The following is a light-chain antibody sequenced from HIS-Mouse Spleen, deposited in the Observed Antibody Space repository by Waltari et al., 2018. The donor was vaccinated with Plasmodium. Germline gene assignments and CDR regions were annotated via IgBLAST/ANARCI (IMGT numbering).Light chain of an antibody. CDR1: SDINVGSSK. CDR2: YYSDSDK. Sequence: QPVLTQPPSSSTSPGESARLTCTLPSDINVGSSKLYWYQQTPGSPPTYLLYYYSDSDKGQGSGVPSRFSGSKDASANTGILLISGLQSEDEADYYCMIWPSNASGVFGGGTKLTVL. J-gene: IGLJ3*02. V-gene: IGLV5-37*01. CDR3: MIWPSNASGV.